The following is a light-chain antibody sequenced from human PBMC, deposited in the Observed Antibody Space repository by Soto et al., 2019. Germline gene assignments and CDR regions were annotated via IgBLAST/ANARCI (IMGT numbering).Light chain of an antibody. CDR2: RTS. CDR1: QSISSN. Sequence: EIVLTQSPPTLSLSSGERAPLSCRASQSISSNLAWYQQTPGQAPRLLMFRTSSRATGFPARFSGSGSGTEFILTISSLQSEDFAVYYCQHYNSLTWTFGQGTKVDIK. CDR3: QHYNSLTWT. J-gene: IGKJ1*01. V-gene: IGKV3-15*01.